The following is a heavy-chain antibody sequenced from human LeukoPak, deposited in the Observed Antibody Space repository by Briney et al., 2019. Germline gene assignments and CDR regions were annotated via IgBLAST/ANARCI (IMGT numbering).Heavy chain of an antibody. CDR2: IYYSGST. D-gene: IGHD2-8*01. CDR1: GGSISRSDYY. CDR3: ARAMVYYYGMDV. Sequence: PSQTLSLTCSVSGGSISRSDYYWSWIRQPPGKGLEWIGYIYYSGSTNYNPSLKSRVTISVDTSKNQFSLKLSSVTAADTAVYYCARAMVYYYGMDVWGQGTTVTVSS. V-gene: IGHV4-61*08. J-gene: IGHJ6*02.